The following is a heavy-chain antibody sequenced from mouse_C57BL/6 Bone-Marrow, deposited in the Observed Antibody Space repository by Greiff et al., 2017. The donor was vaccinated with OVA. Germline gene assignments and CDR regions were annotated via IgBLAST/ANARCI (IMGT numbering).Heavy chain of an antibody. CDR1: GYTFTSYG. J-gene: IGHJ2*01. Sequence: QVQLQQSGAELARPGASVKLSCKASGYTFTSYGISWVKQRTGQGLEWIGEIYPRSGNTYYNEKFKGKATLTADKSSSTAYMELRSLTSEDSAVYFCARSYYSGSRSYRGPGTTLTVSS. V-gene: IGHV1-81*01. CDR3: ARSYYSGSRSY. CDR2: IYPRSGNT. D-gene: IGHD1-1*01.